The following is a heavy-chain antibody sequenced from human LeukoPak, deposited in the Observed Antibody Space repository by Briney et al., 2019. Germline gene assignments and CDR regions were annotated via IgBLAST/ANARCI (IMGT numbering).Heavy chain of an antibody. CDR1: GFTFSSYS. D-gene: IGHD3-22*01. CDR2: ITSGSTYT. J-gene: IGHJ3*02. V-gene: IGHV3-21*01. CDR3: ARARIIPYYYDTSGYRNDAFDI. Sequence: GGSLRLSCAASGFTFSSYSMNWVRQAPGKGLEWVSSITSGSTYTYYADSVKGRFTISRDNADNSLYLQVNSLRVEDTAVYYCARARIIPYYYDTSGYRNDAFDIWGQGTMVTVSS.